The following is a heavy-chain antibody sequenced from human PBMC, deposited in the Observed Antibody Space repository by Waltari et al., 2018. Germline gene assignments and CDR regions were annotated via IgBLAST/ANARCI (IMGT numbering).Heavy chain of an antibody. CDR3: ARDSSGYYGPYYYYYYYMDV. D-gene: IGHD3-22*01. CDR2: IYSGGST. CDR1: GFTVSSNY. J-gene: IGHJ6*03. Sequence: EVQLVVSGGGLVQPGGSLRLSCAASGFTVSSNYIIWVRQAPGKGREWVSVIYSGGSTYYADTVKGRFTISRDNSKNTLYLQMNSLRAEDTAVYYCARDSSGYYGPYYYYYYYMDVWGKGTTVTVSS. V-gene: IGHV3-66*02.